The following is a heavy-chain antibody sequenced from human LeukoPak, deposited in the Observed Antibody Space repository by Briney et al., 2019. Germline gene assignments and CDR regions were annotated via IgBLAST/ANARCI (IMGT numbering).Heavy chain of an antibody. CDR3: ARRLPTVTGNWFDP. CDR1: SGSISTSNYY. J-gene: IGHJ5*02. CDR2: IFYSGST. D-gene: IGHD4-17*01. Sequence: PSETLSLTCTVSSGSISTSNYYWGWVRQPPGKALEWIGNIFYSGSTYYSPSLKSRVTISLDTSRNQFSLKLNSVTAADTAVYYCARRLPTVTGNWFDPWGQGTLVTVSS. V-gene: IGHV4-39*01.